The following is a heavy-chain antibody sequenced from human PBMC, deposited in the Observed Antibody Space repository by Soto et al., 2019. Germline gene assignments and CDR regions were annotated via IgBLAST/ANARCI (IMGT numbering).Heavy chain of an antibody. CDR2: INHSGST. CDR3: ARALITTPGGAFDI. D-gene: IGHD3-22*01. V-gene: IGHV4-34*01. J-gene: IGHJ3*02. CDR1: GGSFSGYY. Sequence: QVQLQQWGAGLLKPSETLSLTCAVYGGSFSGYYWSWIRQPPGKGLAWIGEINHSGSTNYNPSLKSRVTLSVDTSKNQFSLKLSSVTAADTAVYYCARALITTPGGAFDIWGQGTMVTVSS.